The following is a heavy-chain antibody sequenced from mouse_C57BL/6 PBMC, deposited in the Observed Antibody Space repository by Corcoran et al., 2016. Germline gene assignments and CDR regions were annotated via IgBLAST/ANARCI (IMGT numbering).Heavy chain of an antibody. V-gene: IGHV1-9*01. CDR1: GYTFTGYW. Sequence: QLQLLQSVAELMKPGTSVKLSCKATGYTFTGYWIEWVKQRPGHGLEWIGEILPGSGSINYNEKFKGKATFTADTSSNTAYMQLSSLTTEDSAIYYCARNRNWYCEVWGTGTTVTVSS. J-gene: IGHJ1*03. CDR2: ILPGSGSI. CDR3: ARNRNWYCEV.